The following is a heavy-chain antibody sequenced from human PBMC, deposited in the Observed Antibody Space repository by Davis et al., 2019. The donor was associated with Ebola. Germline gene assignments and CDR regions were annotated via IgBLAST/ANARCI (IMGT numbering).Heavy chain of an antibody. J-gene: IGHJ6*02. CDR1: GYSFTTYC. Sequence: GESLKISCKGFGYSFTTYCTTWVRQEAGKGLEWTGIACPGESDSRYSPSFQGQVTISVDKSINTAYLQWSSLKASDSALYYCARHSAGLDFWGQGTTVTVSS. CDR3: ARHSAGLDF. V-gene: IGHV5-51*01. CDR2: ACPGESDS.